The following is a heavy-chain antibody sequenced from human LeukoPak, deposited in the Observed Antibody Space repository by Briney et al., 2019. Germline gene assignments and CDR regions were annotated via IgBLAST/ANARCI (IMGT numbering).Heavy chain of an antibody. CDR1: EYTFTDYY. V-gene: IGHV1-2*02. D-gene: IGHD2-21*01. CDR2: INPKSGGRDT. J-gene: IGHJ4*02. CDR3: AKGHYDGDHPHYDGGSVDS. Sequence: ASVKVSCKALEYTFTDYYIHWVRPAPGQGREWRGWINPKSGGRDTNYAQKFRGRVTMTTDTSISTAYMELSRLRSDDTAVYFCAKGHYDGDHPHYDGGSVDSWGQGTHITVSS.